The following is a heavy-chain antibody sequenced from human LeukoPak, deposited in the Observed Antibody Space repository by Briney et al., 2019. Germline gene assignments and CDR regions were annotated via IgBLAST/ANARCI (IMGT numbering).Heavy chain of an antibody. Sequence: TPGGSLRLSCAASGFTFSSYSMNWVRQAPGKGLEWVSSISSSSSYIYYADSVKGRFTISRDNAKNSLYLQMNSLRAEDTAVYYCARDQGRTYYYDSDYYPWFDYWGQGTLVTVSS. CDR2: ISSSSSYI. V-gene: IGHV3-21*01. D-gene: IGHD3-22*01. CDR3: ARDQGRTYYYDSDYYPWFDY. J-gene: IGHJ4*02. CDR1: GFTFSSYS.